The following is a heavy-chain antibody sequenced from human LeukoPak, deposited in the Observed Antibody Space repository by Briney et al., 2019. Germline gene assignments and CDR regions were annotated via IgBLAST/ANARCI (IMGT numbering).Heavy chain of an antibody. CDR3: ARQDYRGSGSLVY. D-gene: IGHD3-10*01. V-gene: IGHV4-31*03. CDR2: IYNSGST. J-gene: IGHJ4*02. Sequence: SQTLSLTCTVSGGSLSSGGYYWTWTRHHPGKGLEWIGNIYNSGSTYYNPSLKSRVTISVDTSKNQFSLKLSSVTAADTAVYYCARQDYRGSGSLVYWGQGTLVTVSS. CDR1: GGSLSSGGYY.